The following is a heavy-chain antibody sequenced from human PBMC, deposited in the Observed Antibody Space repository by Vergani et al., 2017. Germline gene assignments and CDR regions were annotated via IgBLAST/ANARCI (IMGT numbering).Heavy chain of an antibody. CDR2: ISGSGGST. CDR1: GFTFSSYA. D-gene: IGHD1-20*01. Sequence: EVQLLESGGGLVQPGGSLRLSCAASGFTFSSYAMSWVRQAPGKGLEWVSAISGSGGSTYYADSVKGRFTISRDNSKNTLYLQMNSLRAEDTDVYYCANPQVYNWNDIADFDYWGQGTLVTVAS. CDR3: ANPQVYNWNDIADFDY. J-gene: IGHJ4*02. V-gene: IGHV3-23*01.